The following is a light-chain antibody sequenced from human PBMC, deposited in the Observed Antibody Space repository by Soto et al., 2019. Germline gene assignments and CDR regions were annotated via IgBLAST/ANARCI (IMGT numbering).Light chain of an antibody. CDR2: GDT. V-gene: IGLV1-40*01. J-gene: IGLJ1*01. CDR1: SSNIGAGYD. Sequence: QSVLTQPPSVSGAPGQRVTISCTGSSSNIGAGYDVHWYQQLPGAAPRLLIYGDTNRPSGVPDRFSGSKFDTSASLAITGLQAEDEADYYCQSYDSSLSVYVFGTGTKVTVL. CDR3: QSYDSSLSVYV.